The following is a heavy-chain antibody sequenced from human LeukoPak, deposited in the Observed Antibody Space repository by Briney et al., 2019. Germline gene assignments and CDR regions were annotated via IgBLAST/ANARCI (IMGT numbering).Heavy chain of an antibody. CDR3: VRGRRVEY. V-gene: IGHV4-34*01. CDR2: INHSGST. Sequence: KSSETLSLTCAVYGGSFSGYYWSWIRQPPGKGLEWIGEINHSGSTNYNPSLKSRVTISVDTSKNQFSLKLSSVTAADPAVYYLVRGRRVEYWGERDLVTVSS. CDR1: GGSFSGYY. J-gene: IGHJ4*02.